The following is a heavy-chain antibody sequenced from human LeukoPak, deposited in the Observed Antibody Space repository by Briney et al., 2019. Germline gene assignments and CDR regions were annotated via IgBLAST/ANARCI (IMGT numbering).Heavy chain of an antibody. CDR2: IIPILGIA. CDR1: GGTFSSYA. V-gene: IGHV1-69*04. Sequence: SVKVSCKASGGTFSSYAISWVRQAPGRGLEWMGRIIPILGIANYARKFQGRVTITADKSTSTAYMELSSLRSEDTAVYYCAIGYDSSGYFRYYFDYWGQGTLVAVSS. J-gene: IGHJ4*02. CDR3: AIGYDSSGYFRYYFDY. D-gene: IGHD3-22*01.